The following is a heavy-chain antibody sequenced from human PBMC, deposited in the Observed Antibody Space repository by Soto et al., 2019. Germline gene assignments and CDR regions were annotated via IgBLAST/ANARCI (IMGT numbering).Heavy chain of an antibody. Sequence: QLQESGPGLVKPSETLSLTCAVSGGSITSTDWWSWVRQTPGKGLEWIGEFYQRGGTNYNPSLKGPIAISVDTSENQFSLELRSVTSADTAVYYCVRNGYYCLDYWGQGVLVTVSS. D-gene: IGHD5-12*01. CDR2: FYQRGGT. V-gene: IGHV4-4*02. CDR3: VRNGYYCLDY. J-gene: IGHJ4*02. CDR1: GGSITSTDW.